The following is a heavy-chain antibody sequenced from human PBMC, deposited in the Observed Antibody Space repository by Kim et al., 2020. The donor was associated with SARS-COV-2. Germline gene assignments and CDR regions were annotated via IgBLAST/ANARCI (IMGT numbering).Heavy chain of an antibody. CDR3: AKDGAGYSYGS. D-gene: IGHD5-18*01. Sequence: YADSVKGRFTISRDNSKNTLYLQLNSLRAEDTAVYYCAKDGAGYSYGSWGQGTLVTVSS. J-gene: IGHJ4*02. V-gene: IGHV3-23*01.